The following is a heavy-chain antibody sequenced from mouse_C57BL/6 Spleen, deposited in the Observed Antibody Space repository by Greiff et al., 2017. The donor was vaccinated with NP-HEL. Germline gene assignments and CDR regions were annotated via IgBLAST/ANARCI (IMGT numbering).Heavy chain of an antibody. CDR1: GFNIKDDY. Sequence: EVQLQQSGAELVRPGASVKLSCTASGFNIKDDYMHWVKQRPEQGLEWIGWIDPENGDTEYASKFQGKATITADTSSNTAYLQLSSLTSEDTAVYYCTQQGYDYSWFAYWGQGTLVTVSA. V-gene: IGHV14-4*01. CDR3: TQQGYDYSWFAY. CDR2: IDPENGDT. D-gene: IGHD2-4*01. J-gene: IGHJ3*01.